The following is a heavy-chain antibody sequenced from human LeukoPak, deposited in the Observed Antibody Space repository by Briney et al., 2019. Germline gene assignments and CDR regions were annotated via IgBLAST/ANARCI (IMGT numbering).Heavy chain of an antibody. CDR2: ISGSGGIT. CDR1: GFTFSSYA. J-gene: IGHJ4*02. CDR3: ARGGSQPITMHVFDY. Sequence: GGSLRLSCAASGFTFSSYAVSWVRQAPGKGLEWVSIISGSGGITYYANSVKGRFNISRDSSKNTMYMQMNSLRAEDTAVYYCARGGSQPITMHVFDYWGQGTLVSVSS. D-gene: IGHD3-10*01. V-gene: IGHV3-23*01.